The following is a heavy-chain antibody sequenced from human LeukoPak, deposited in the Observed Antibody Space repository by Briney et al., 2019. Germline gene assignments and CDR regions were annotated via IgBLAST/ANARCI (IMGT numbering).Heavy chain of an antibody. V-gene: IGHV4-39*07. Sequence: SETLSLTCTVSGGSISSSSYYWGWIRQPPGKGLEWIGNIHHSGNTYYNPSLKSRVTILVDRSKNQFSLSLSSATAADTAVYYCARTGEGATTEVDYWGQGTLVTVSS. CDR2: IHHSGNT. CDR3: ARTGEGATTEVDY. CDR1: GGSISSSSYY. D-gene: IGHD1-26*01. J-gene: IGHJ4*02.